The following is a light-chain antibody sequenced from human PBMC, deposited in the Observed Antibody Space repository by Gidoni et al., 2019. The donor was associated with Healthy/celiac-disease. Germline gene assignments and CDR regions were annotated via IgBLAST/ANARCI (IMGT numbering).Light chain of an antibody. J-gene: IGKJ4*01. Sequence: DIVMTQSPLSLPVTPGEPASIPCRSSQSLLHRNGYNYLDWYLQKPGQSPQLLIYLGSNRASGVPDRFSGSGSGTDFTLKISRVEAEDVGVYYCMQALQTPLTFXGXTKVEIK. CDR1: QSLLHRNGYNY. CDR3: MQALQTPLT. V-gene: IGKV2-28*01. CDR2: LGS.